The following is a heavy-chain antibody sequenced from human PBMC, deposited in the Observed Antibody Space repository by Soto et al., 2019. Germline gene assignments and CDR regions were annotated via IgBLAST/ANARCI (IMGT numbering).Heavy chain of an antibody. CDR2: IYPGDSDT. V-gene: IGHV5-51*01. CDR1: GYSFTSYW. J-gene: IGHJ6*02. D-gene: IGHD3-22*01. Sequence: PGESLKISCKGSGYSFTSYWIGWVRQMPGKGLEWMGIIYPGDSDTRYSPSFQGQVTISADKSISTAYLQWSSLKASDTAMYYCAKHSTYYFERSLGKLYYYYGMEVRGQGTTVTVSS. CDR3: AKHSTYYFERSLGKLYYYYGMEV.